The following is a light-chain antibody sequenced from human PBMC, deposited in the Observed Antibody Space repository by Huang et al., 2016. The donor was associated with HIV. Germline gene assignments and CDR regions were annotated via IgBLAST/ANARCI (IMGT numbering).Light chain of an antibody. J-gene: IGKJ2*01. CDR1: QTVLYTSNNENY. V-gene: IGKV4-1*01. CDR3: QQYYSTPYT. CDR2: WES. Sequence: DIVMTQSPDSLAVSLGERDTINCKSSQTVLYTSNNENYLAWYQQKPGQPPKLLMYWESTRESGVPDHFSGSGSGTDFTHTISSRQAEDVAVYYCQQYYSTPYTFGQGTKLEIK.